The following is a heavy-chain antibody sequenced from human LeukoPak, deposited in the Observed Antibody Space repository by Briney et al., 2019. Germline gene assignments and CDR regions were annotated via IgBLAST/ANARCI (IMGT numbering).Heavy chain of an antibody. V-gene: IGHV5-51*01. D-gene: IGHD4-17*01. CDR2: IYPGDSDT. Sequence: GESLKISCKGSGYSFTSYWIGWVRQMPGKGLEWMGIIYPGDSDTRYSPSFQGQVTISADKSISTAYLQWSSLKASDTAMYYCAGPSYYGDYLYYFDYWGQGTLVTVSS. CDR1: GYSFTSYW. J-gene: IGHJ4*02. CDR3: AGPSYYGDYLYYFDY.